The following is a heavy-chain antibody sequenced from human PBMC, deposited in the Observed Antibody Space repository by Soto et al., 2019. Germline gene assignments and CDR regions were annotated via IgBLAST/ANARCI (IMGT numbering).Heavy chain of an antibody. CDR3: ASLSGWYWFDP. D-gene: IGHD6-19*01. CDR2: IIPILGIA. Sequence: SVKVSCKASGGTFSSYTISWVRQAPGQGLEWMGRIIPILGIANYAQKLQGRVTMTTDTSTSTAYMELRSLRSDDTAVYYCASLSGWYWFDPWGQGTLVTVSS. J-gene: IGHJ5*02. V-gene: IGHV1-69*02. CDR1: GGTFSSYT.